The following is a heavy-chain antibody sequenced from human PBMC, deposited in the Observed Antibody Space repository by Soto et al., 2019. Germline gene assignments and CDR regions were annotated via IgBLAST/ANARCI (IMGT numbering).Heavy chain of an antibody. J-gene: IGHJ1*01. CDR3: ARWGTTGGLDV. Sequence: QVQLVESGGGVVQPGTSLRVSCVGSGFTFRSYVIHWVRQAPGKGLEWVALTSYDGSDTYSGDSVRGRFTIYRDNSRNTVDLQMDSLRLEDTALYYGARWGTTGGLDVCGQGTLVSVSS. D-gene: IGHD3-16*01. V-gene: IGHV3-30*19. CDR2: TSYDGSDT. CDR1: GFTFRSYV.